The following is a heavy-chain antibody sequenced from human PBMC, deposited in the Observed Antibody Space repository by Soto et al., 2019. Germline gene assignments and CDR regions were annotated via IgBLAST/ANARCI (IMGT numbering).Heavy chain of an antibody. CDR1: GYSFTGYY. CDR2: IDPHSGGT. CDR3: ERGVTAAIHLGWLDP. J-gene: IGHJ5*02. V-gene: IGHV1-2*02. Sequence: ASVKVSCKASGYSFTGYYMHWVRQAPGQGLEWMGWIDPHSGGTNDGPALQGRVAMTSDTSMTTVYMQLSRLRSDDTAVYYCERGVTAAIHLGWLDPWGQGTLVTVSS. D-gene: IGHD2-2*02.